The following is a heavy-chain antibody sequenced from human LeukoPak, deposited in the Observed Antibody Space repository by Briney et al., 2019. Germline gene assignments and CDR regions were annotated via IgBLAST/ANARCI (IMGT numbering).Heavy chain of an antibody. Sequence: PSETLSLTCTVSGSSISRYSWSWIRQPPGKGLEWIGYVYYSGSTNYNPSLKSRVTISVDMSKNQFSLKLSSVTAADTAVYYCAALGSSSHVFDYWGQGTLVTVSS. J-gene: IGHJ4*02. CDR1: GSSISRYS. V-gene: IGHV4-59*12. D-gene: IGHD6-13*01. CDR2: VYYSGST. CDR3: AALGSSSHVFDY.